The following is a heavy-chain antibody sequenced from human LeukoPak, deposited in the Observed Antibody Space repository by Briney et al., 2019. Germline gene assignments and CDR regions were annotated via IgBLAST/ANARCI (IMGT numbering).Heavy chain of an antibody. J-gene: IGHJ6*02. D-gene: IGHD3-9*01. CDR2: IYPGDSDT. Sequence: GESLKISCKGSGYSFTSYWIGWVRQMPGKGLEWMGIIYPGDSDTRYSPSFQGQVTISADKSISTAYLQWSSLKASDTAMYYCARHLTGYYHYYYGMDVWGQGTTVTVSS. CDR1: GYSFTSYW. CDR3: ARHLTGYYHYYYGMDV. V-gene: IGHV5-51*01.